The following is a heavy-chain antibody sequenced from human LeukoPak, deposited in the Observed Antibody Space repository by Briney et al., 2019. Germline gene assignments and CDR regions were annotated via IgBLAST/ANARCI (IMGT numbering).Heavy chain of an antibody. CDR1: GFTFSSYA. CDR2: ISSNGGST. CDR3: ARGQGAPAGGYNAFDI. Sequence: PGGSLRLSCAASGFTFSSYAMHWVRQAPGKGLEYVSAISSNGGSTYYANSVKGRFTISRDNSKNTLYLQMGSLRAEDMAVYYCARGQGAPAGGYNAFDIWGQGTMVTVSS. V-gene: IGHV3-64*01. J-gene: IGHJ3*02. D-gene: IGHD5-12*01.